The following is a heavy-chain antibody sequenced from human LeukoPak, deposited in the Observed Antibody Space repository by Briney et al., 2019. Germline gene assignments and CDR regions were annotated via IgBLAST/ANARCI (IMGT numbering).Heavy chain of an antibody. Sequence: PSETLSLTCTVSGGSISSSSYYWGWIRQPPGKGLEWIGSIYYSGSTYYNPSLKSRVTISVDTSKNQFSLKLSSVTAADTAVYYCARRPRSHWSIWGQGTLVTASS. V-gene: IGHV4-39*01. J-gene: IGHJ4*02. CDR2: IYYSGST. D-gene: IGHD2-8*02. CDR3: ARRPRSHWSI. CDR1: GGSISSSSYY.